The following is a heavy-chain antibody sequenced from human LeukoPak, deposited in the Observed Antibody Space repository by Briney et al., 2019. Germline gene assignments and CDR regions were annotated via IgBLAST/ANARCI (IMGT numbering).Heavy chain of an antibody. Sequence: SETLSLTCTVSGVSISNYYWSWIWQPAGKGLEWIGRIHTSGSTNYNPSLESRVTVSVDTSKNQFSLKLSSVTAADTAVYYCARVGMVGGFNWFDPWGQGTLVTVSS. D-gene: IGHD3-10*01. CDR3: ARVGMVGGFNWFDP. V-gene: IGHV4-4*07. CDR1: GVSISNYY. CDR2: IHTSGST. J-gene: IGHJ5*02.